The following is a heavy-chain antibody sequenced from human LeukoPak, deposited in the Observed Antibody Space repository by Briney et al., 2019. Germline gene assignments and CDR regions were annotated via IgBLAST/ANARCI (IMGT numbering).Heavy chain of an antibody. CDR2: MNPNSGDT. V-gene: IGHV1-8*01. Sequence: ASVTVSCKSSGYTFTSYEINWVRQATGQGLEWMGWMNPNSGDTGYAQKFQGRVTMTRDTSTSTAFMELSSLRSDDTAVYYCARGNWVDAWGQGTLVTVSS. J-gene: IGHJ5*02. CDR1: GYTFTSYE. CDR3: ARGNWVDA.